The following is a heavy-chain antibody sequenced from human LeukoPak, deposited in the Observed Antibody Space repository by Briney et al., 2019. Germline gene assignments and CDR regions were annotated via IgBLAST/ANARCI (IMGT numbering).Heavy chain of an antibody. V-gene: IGHV3-7*01. J-gene: IGHJ5*02. CDR2: IKQDGGKK. Sequence: GGSLRPSCAASGFTFSSYWMSWVRQAPGKGREWVANIKQDGGKKYYVDSVKGRFTISRDNAKNSLYLQMNSLRAEDTAVYYCARAYSSSWYDWFDPWGQGTLVTVSS. CDR1: GFTFSSYW. CDR3: ARAYSSSWYDWFDP. D-gene: IGHD6-13*01.